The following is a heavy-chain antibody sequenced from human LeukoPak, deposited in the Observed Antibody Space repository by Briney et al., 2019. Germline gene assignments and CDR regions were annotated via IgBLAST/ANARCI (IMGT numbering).Heavy chain of an antibody. CDR1: GFTFSSYW. D-gene: IGHD3-3*01. CDR3: AKADYDFWSGYDY. V-gene: IGHV3-7*03. Sequence: GGSLRLSCAASGFTFSSYWMSWVRQAPGKGLEWVANIKQDASEKYYVDSVKGRFTISRDNAKNSLYLQMNSLRAEDTAVYYCAKADYDFWSGYDYWGQGTLVTVSS. J-gene: IGHJ4*02. CDR2: IKQDASEK.